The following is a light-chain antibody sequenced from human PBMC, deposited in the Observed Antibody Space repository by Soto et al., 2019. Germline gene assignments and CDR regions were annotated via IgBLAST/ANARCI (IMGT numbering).Light chain of an antibody. J-gene: IGKJ1*01. CDR1: QSLLHSNGYNY. CDR2: LGS. Sequence: DIVMTQSPLYLPVTPGEPASISCRSSQSLLHSNGYNYLDWYLQKPGQSPQLLIYLGSNRASGSPDRCTGRRSGTAFTLKISRVEADDVGVYYCMQALQTPPSFGQGTKL. CDR3: MQALQTPPS. V-gene: IGKV2-28*01.